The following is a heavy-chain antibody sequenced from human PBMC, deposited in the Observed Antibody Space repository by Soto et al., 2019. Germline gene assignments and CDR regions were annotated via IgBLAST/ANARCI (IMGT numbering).Heavy chain of an antibody. D-gene: IGHD5-12*01. CDR1: GGSFSGYY. J-gene: IGHJ6*02. CDR3: ARDSPGYSGYDYYYGMDV. V-gene: IGHV4-34*01. CDR2: INHSGST. Sequence: SETLSLTCAVYGGSFSGYYWSWIRQPPGKGLECIGEINHSGSTNYNPSLKSRVTISVDTSKNQFSLKLSSVTAADTAVYYCARDSPGYSGYDYYYGMDVWGQGTTVTVSS.